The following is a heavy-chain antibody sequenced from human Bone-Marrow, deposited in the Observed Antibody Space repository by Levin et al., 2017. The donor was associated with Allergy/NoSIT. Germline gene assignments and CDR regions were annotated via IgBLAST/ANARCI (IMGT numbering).Heavy chain of an antibody. V-gene: IGHV3-9*01. CDR3: AKAAGYSSSGHLDY. D-gene: IGHD6-13*01. Sequence: GGSLRLSCAASGFTFDDYAMHWVRQAPGKGLEWVSGSSWNSGSIGYADSVKGRFTISRDNAKNSLYLQMNSLRSEDTALYYCAKAAGYSSSGHLDYWGQGTLVTVSS. J-gene: IGHJ4*02. CDR2: SSWNSGSI. CDR1: GFTFDDYA.